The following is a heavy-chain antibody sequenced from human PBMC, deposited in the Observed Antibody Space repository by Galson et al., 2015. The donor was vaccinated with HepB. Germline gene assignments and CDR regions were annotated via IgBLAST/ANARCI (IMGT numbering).Heavy chain of an antibody. V-gene: IGHV1-69*10. CDR3: ARDGWRAVAGNNWFDP. CDR1: GGTFSSYA. Sequence: SVKVSCKASGGTFSSYAISWVRQAPGQGLEWMGGITPIFGIANYAQKFQGRVTITADKSTSTAYMELSSLRSEDTAVYYCARDGWRAVAGNNWFDPWGQGTLVTVSS. D-gene: IGHD6-19*01. J-gene: IGHJ5*02. CDR2: ITPIFGIA.